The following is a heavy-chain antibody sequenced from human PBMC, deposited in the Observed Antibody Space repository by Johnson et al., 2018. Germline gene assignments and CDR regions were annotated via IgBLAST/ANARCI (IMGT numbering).Heavy chain of an antibody. J-gene: IGHJ3*02. CDR3: ARGKYTYGYRGAFDI. CDR2: IYYSGST. CDR1: GGSISSFY. Sequence: QVQLQESGPGLVNPSETLSLTCTVSGGSISSFYWSWIRQPPGKGLEWIGYIYYSGSTSYNPSLKSRVTISVDTSKNQFSLKLSSVTAAGPAVYYCARGKYTYGYRGAFDIWGQGTMVTVSS. D-gene: IGHD5-18*01. V-gene: IGHV4-59*01.